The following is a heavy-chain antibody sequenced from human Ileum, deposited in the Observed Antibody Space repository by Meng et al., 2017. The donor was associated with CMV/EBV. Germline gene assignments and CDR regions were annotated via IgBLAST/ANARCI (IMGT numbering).Heavy chain of an antibody. Sequence: GGSLRLSCAASGFTFSAYEINWVRQAPGKGLEWISYISSGGTFILYADSVQGRFTISRDNAKNSLYLQMNSLRVEDTAVYYCARLSGNSRMDVWGQGTTVTVSS. V-gene: IGHV3-48*03. CDR1: GFTFSAYE. D-gene: IGHD1-26*01. J-gene: IGHJ6*02. CDR3: ARLSGNSRMDV. CDR2: ISSGGTFI.